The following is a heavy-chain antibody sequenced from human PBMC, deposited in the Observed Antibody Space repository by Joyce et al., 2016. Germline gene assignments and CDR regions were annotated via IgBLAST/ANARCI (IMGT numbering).Heavy chain of an antibody. Sequence: QVQLVQSGAEVKKPGASVKVSCKASGYTFTSYDINWVRQATGQGLEWMGGMKPNSGNTGCAQKFQGRVTMTWNTSISTAYMELSSLRSEDTAIYYCARERNFGDLSFDPWGQGTLVTVSS. CDR1: GYTFTSYD. CDR2: MKPNSGNT. CDR3: ARERNFGDLSFDP. V-gene: IGHV1-8*01. D-gene: IGHD4-17*01. J-gene: IGHJ5*02.